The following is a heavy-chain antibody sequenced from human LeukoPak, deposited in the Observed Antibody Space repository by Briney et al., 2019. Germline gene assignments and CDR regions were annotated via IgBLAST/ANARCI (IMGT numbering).Heavy chain of an antibody. Sequence: GGSLRLSCAASGLTFSIHWMNWVRQAPGKGLEWVSLIYSGGSTYYADSVKGRFTISRDNSKNTLYLQMNSLRAEDTAVYYCARADYDYVWGSYRQYYFDYWGQGTLVTVSS. J-gene: IGHJ4*02. CDR1: GLTFSIHW. CDR2: IYSGGST. D-gene: IGHD3-16*02. V-gene: IGHV3-66*01. CDR3: ARADYDYVWGSYRQYYFDY.